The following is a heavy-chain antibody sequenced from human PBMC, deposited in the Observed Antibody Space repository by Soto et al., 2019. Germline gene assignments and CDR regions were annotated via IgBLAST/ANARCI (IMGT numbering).Heavy chain of an antibody. Sequence: EVQLVESGGGLIQPGGSLRLSCAASGLTVSNAYMAWVRQAPGMGLEWVSVIYDNGTTYYADSVKGRFTISRDTSTNTLSLQMDSLGAEDNAVDYCVRTLPSGRNYGLDVWGQGTTVTVSS. CDR3: VRTLPSGRNYGLDV. D-gene: IGHD3-10*01. CDR2: IYDNGTT. J-gene: IGHJ6*02. V-gene: IGHV3-53*01. CDR1: GLTVSNAY.